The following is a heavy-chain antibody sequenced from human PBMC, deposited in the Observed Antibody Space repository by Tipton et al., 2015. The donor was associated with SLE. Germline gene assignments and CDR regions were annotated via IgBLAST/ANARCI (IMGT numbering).Heavy chain of an antibody. CDR2: IYYSGST. CDR1: GYSISRGYY. V-gene: IGHV4-61*05. D-gene: IGHD3-9*01. CDR3: ARLLRYFDWLNGIDY. J-gene: IGHJ4*02. Sequence: TLSLTCTVSGYSISRGYYWGWIRQPPGKGLEWIGYIYYSGSTNYKPSLKSRVTISVDTSKNQFSLKLSSVTAADTAVYYCARLLRYFDWLNGIDYWGQGTLVTVSS.